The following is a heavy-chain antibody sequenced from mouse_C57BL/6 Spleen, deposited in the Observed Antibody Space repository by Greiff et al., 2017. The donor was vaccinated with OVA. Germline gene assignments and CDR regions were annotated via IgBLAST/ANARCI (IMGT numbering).Heavy chain of an antibody. CDR3: ARRAYYYGSSYAMDY. V-gene: IGHV1-62-2*01. Sequence: VHLVESGAELVRPGASVTLSCKASGYTFTSYGISWVKQRTGQGLEWIGWFYPGSGSIKYNEKFKDKATLTADKSSSTVYMELSRLTSEDSAVYFCARRAYYYGSSYAMDYWGQGTSVTVSS. J-gene: IGHJ4*01. CDR1: GYTFTSYG. D-gene: IGHD1-1*01. CDR2: FYPGSGSI.